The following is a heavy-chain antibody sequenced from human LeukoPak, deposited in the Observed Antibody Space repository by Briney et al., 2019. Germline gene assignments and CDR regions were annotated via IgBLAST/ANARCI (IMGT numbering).Heavy chain of an antibody. D-gene: IGHD4-11*01. J-gene: IGHJ4*02. Sequence: PGTSLRLSCEASGFIFNHYALHWVRQAPHKGLEWAAVIWSDGTNRYYADSVKGRFSISRDDSQKRVFLQMNSLRAEDTAVYYCVRDAQRGFDYSNSLQYWGQGALVTVSS. CDR2: IWSDGTNR. CDR1: GFIFNHYA. V-gene: IGHV3-33*01. CDR3: VRDAQRGFDYSNSLQY.